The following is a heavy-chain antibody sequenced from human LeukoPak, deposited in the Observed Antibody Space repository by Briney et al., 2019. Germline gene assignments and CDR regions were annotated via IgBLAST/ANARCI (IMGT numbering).Heavy chain of an antibody. Sequence: PGGSLRLSCAASGFTLSDYYLTWIRQAPGKGLEWVSYITSRGSTIYHADSVKGRFTISRDNAKNSLLLQMNSLRAEDTAVYYCARGGPEGLYSSTETLRFDYWGQGTLVTVSS. CDR3: ARGGPEGLYSSTETLRFDY. CDR2: ITSRGSTI. D-gene: IGHD6-13*01. J-gene: IGHJ4*02. CDR1: GFTLSDYY. V-gene: IGHV3-11*01.